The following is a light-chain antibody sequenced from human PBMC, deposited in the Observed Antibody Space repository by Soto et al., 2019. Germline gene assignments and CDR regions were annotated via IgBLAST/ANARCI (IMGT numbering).Light chain of an antibody. J-gene: IGKJ5*01. CDR3: QQYSSSIT. Sequence: EIVLTQSPGTLSLSPGERANLSCRASQTVYSSYFAWFTPKPGQAPRLLIYDDSSRATGIPDRFSGSGSGTDFTLTISRLEPEDFAVYDCQQYSSSITFGQGTRLEIK. CDR1: QTVYSSY. CDR2: DDS. V-gene: IGKV3-20*01.